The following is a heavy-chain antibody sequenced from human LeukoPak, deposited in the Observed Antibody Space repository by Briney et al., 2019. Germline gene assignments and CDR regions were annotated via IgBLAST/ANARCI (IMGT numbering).Heavy chain of an antibody. CDR1: GFTFSSYA. V-gene: IGHV3-23*01. D-gene: IGHD3-22*01. CDR3: AKLRKYYDSSGYRSWYMDV. CDR2: ISGSGGST. J-gene: IGHJ6*03. Sequence: GGSLRLSCADSGFTFSSYAMSWVRQAPGKGLEWVSAISGSGGSTYYADSVKGRFTISRDNSKNTLYLQMNSLRAEDTAVYYCAKLRKYYDSSGYRSWYMDVWGKGTTVTVSS.